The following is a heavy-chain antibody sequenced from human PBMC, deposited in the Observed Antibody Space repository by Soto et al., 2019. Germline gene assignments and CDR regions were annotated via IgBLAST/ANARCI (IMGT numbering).Heavy chain of an antibody. CDR2: IRSGRDT. J-gene: IGHJ6*02. CDR3: AREETAWPLAYGLDV. V-gene: IGHV3-21*01. Sequence: GGSLRLSCAVSGFTFSNYYIHWVRQAPGKGLEWVSSIRSGRDTFYADSVKGRLSISRDDATSSVSLQMNSLRGEDTAVYFCAREETAWPLAYGLDVWGQGTTVTV. D-gene: IGHD2-21*02. CDR1: GFTFSNYY.